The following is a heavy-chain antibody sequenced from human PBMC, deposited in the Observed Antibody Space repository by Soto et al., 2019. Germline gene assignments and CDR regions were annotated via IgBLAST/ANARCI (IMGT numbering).Heavy chain of an antibody. J-gene: IGHJ6*02. CDR3: AKDRAARLYYGMDV. D-gene: IGHD6-6*01. Sequence: QVQLVESGGGVVQPGRSLRLSCAASGFTFSSYGMHWVRQAPGKGLEWVAVISYDGSNKYYADSVKGRFTISRDNSKNTLYLQMNSLRAEDTAVYYCAKDRAARLYYGMDVWGQGTTFTVSS. V-gene: IGHV3-30*18. CDR2: ISYDGSNK. CDR1: GFTFSSYG.